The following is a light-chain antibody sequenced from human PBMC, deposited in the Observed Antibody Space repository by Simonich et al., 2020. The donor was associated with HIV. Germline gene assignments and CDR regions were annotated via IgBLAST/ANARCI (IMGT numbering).Light chain of an antibody. CDR3: QQSYSTPYT. Sequence: DIQMTQSHSTLSAAVGDRVTITCRASQGISSWLAWYQQKPGKAPKLLIYKASSLESGVPSRFSGSGSGTDFTLTISSLQPEDFATYYCQQSYSTPYTFGQGTKLEIK. J-gene: IGKJ2*01. CDR1: QGISSW. V-gene: IGKV1-5*03. CDR2: KAS.